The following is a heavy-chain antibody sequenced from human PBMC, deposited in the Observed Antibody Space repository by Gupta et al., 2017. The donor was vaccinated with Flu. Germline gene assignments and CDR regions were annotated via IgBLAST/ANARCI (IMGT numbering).Heavy chain of an antibody. CDR2: IIPIFGTA. CDR3: ASNRQSDTATERGYYFDY. CDR1: GGTFSSYA. Sequence: QVQLVQSGAEVKKPGYSVKLPCQASGGTFSSYAMSWVRHAPGQGLEWMGGIIPIFGTANYAQKFQGRVTITADESTSTAYMELSSLRSEDTAVYYCASNRQSDTATERGYYFDYWGQGTLVTVSS. D-gene: IGHD5-18*01. V-gene: IGHV1-69*01. J-gene: IGHJ4*02.